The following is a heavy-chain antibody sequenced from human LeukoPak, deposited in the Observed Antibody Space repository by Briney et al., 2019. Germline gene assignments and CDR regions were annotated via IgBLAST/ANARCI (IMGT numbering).Heavy chain of an antibody. CDR2: IYTSGST. Sequence: SETLSLTCTVSGGSISSSSYYWGWIRQPPGKGLEWIGRIYTSGSTNYNPSLKSRVTISVDTSKNQFSLKLSSVTAADTAVYYCARDTWFGESGLDYWGQGTLVTVSS. V-gene: IGHV4-39*07. CDR3: ARDTWFGESGLDY. CDR1: GGSISSSSYY. D-gene: IGHD3-10*01. J-gene: IGHJ4*02.